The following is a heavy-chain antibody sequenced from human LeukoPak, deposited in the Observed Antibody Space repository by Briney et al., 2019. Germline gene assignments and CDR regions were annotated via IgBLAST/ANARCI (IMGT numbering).Heavy chain of an antibody. CDR1: GFTFDDYA. V-gene: IGHV3-9*01. CDR2: ISWNSGSI. CDR3: AKSYSGSYTDNWFDP. J-gene: IGHJ5*02. D-gene: IGHD1-26*01. Sequence: GGSLRLSCAASGFTFDDYAMHWVRQAPGKGLEWVSVISWNSGSIGYADSVKGRFTISRDNAKNSLYLQMNSLRAEDTALYYCAKSYSGSYTDNWFDPWDQGTLVTVSS.